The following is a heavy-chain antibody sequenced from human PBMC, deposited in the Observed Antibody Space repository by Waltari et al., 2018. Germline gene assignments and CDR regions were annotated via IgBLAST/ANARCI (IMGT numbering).Heavy chain of an antibody. V-gene: IGHV4-38-2*02. CDR3: VRDRRDITIFGAVTKYYYYMDV. D-gene: IGHD3-3*01. J-gene: IGHJ6*03. CDR1: GYSIRSGSY. CDR2: SYQSGPT. Sequence: QVQLHESGPGLVKPSETLSLTCAVSGYSIRSGSYWGRLRQAPGTGLVWVGSSYQSGPTHYNPSLKSRVTISIDTSKNQFSLRLNSMTAADTAVYYCVRDRRDITIFGAVTKYYYYMDVWGQGTTVTVPS.